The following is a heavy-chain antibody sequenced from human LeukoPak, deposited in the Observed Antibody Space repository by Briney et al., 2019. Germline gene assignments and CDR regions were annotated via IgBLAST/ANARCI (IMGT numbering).Heavy chain of an antibody. Sequence: GGALRLSRAASGFTLSSYSMNWVRQDPGTGLEWVSSISSSGSYIYYADSVKGRFTISRDNAKYYLYLQMNSLRAEDTAVYYCARGWCPDILTDGDYWGQGTLVTVSS. J-gene: IGHJ4*02. CDR1: GFTLSSYS. CDR3: ARGWCPDILTDGDY. D-gene: IGHD3-9*01. CDR2: ISSSGSYI. V-gene: IGHV3-21*01.